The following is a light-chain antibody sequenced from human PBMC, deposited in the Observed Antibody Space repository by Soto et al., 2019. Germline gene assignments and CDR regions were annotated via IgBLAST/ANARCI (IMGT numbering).Light chain of an antibody. J-gene: IGLJ3*02. Sequence: QPVLTQSPSASASLGASVKLTCTLSSGHSSYAIAWHQQQPEKGPRYLMKVNNDGSHTKGDGIPDRFSGSSSGAERYLTISSLQSDDEADYYCQTWVTGFWVFGGGTKLTVL. CDR2: VNNDGSH. CDR3: QTWVTGFWV. CDR1: SGHSSYA. V-gene: IGLV4-69*01.